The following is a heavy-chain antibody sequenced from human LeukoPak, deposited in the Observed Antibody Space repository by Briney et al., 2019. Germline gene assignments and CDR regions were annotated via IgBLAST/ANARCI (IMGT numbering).Heavy chain of an antibody. J-gene: IGHJ4*02. CDR3: ARGLRSDFGY. Sequence: KPSETLSLTCTVSGYSISSGYYWGWIRQPPGKGLEWIGSIYHSGSTYYNPSLKSRVTISVDTSKNQFSLKLSSVTAADTAVYYCARGLRSDFGYWGQGTLVTVSS. CDR2: IYHSGST. D-gene: IGHD4-17*01. V-gene: IGHV4-38-2*02. CDR1: GYSISSGYY.